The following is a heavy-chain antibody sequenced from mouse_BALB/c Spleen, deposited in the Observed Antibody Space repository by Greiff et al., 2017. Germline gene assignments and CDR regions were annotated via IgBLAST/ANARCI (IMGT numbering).Heavy chain of an antibody. D-gene: IGHD1-1*01. CDR1: GFSLTSYG. CDR3: ASDYYGRAGFAY. CDR2: IWSGGST. V-gene: IGHV2-2*02. Sequence: QVQLQQSGPGLVQPSQSRSITCTVSGFSLTSYGVHWVRQSPGKGLEWLGVIWSGGSTDYNAAFISRLSISKDNSKSQVFFKMNSLQANDTAIYYCASDYYGRAGFAYWGQGTLVTVSA. J-gene: IGHJ3*01.